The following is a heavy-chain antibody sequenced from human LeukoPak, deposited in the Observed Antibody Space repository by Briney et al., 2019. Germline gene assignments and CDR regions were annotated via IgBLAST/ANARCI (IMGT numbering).Heavy chain of an antibody. CDR3: ARQSDSGGYFEY. CDR1: GDSINRYL. V-gene: IGHV4-4*07. CDR2: IYNSGTT. Sequence: SETLSLTCSVSGDSINRYLWAWIRQPAGGGLEWIGRIYNSGTTNYKPSLKSRASMSVETPKNQFSLRLSSVTAADTAVYYCARQSDSGGYFEYWGHGIRVTVSA. J-gene: IGHJ4*01. D-gene: IGHD3-10*01.